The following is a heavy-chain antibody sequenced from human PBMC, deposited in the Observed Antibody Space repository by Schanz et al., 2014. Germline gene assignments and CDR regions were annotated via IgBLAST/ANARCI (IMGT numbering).Heavy chain of an antibody. CDR3: ARPRFDYGEVDY. J-gene: IGHJ4*01. D-gene: IGHD4-17*01. CDR2: IWNNGVTK. CDR1: GFSLNTYG. Sequence: QVQLVESGGGVVQPGRSLRLSCAASGFSLNTYGIHWFRQPAGKGLEWVAVIWNNGVTKYYADSVRGRFTISRDRFQNTLYLRMSSLRAEDTAVYYCARPRFDYGEVDYWGHGTLVTVSS. V-gene: IGHV3-33*01.